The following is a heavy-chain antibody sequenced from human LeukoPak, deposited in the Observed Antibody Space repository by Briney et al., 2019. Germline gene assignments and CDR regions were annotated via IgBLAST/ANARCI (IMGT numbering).Heavy chain of an antibody. CDR1: GFTFSSYA. V-gene: IGHV3-30-3*01. CDR2: ISYDGSNK. CDR3: ARDPYGGYGEDYFDY. J-gene: IGHJ4*02. D-gene: IGHD5-12*01. Sequence: GGCLRLSCAASGFTFSSYAMHWVRQAPGKGLEWVAVISYDGSNKYYADSVKGRFTISRDNSKNTLYLQMNSLRAEDTAVYYCARDPYGGYGEDYFDYWGQETLVTVSS.